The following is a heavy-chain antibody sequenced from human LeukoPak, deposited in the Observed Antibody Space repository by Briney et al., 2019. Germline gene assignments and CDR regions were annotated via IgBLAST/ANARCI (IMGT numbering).Heavy chain of an antibody. CDR2: ITTSTNYT. J-gene: IGHJ4*02. Sequence: KAGGSLRLSCAASGVTFSDYHMSWIRQAPGKGLEWVSYITTSTNYTNYPDSVKGRFTISRDNAKSSLYLQMNSLRDEDTAVYYCAAGREWGDYWGQGILVTVSS. CDR1: GVTFSDYH. D-gene: IGHD6-6*01. V-gene: IGHV3-11*03. CDR3: AAGREWGDY.